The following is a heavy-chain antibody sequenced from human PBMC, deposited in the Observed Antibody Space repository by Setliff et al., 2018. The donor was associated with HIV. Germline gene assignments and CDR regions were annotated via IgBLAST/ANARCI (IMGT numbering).Heavy chain of an antibody. V-gene: IGHV1-69-2*01. CDR1: GSTFSDSY. J-gene: IGHJ4*02. CDR3: ATDQISDGSGSYPKSYFDY. D-gene: IGHD3-10*01. CDR2: VDPEDGET. Sequence: ASVKVSCKASGSTFSDSYIHWVRQAPGKGLEWMGRVDPEDGETIFAEKFQGRVTMTEDTSTDTAYMELSSLRSEDTAVYYCATDQISDGSGSYPKSYFDYWGQGTLVTVSS.